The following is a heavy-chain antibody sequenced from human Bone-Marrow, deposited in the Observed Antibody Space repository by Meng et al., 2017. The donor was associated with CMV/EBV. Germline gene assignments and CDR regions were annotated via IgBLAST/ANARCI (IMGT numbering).Heavy chain of an antibody. CDR2: IIPILGIA. V-gene: IGHV1-69*04. Sequence: SVKVSCKASGGTFSSYTFSWVRQAPGQGLEWMGRIIPILGIANYAQKFQGRVTITADKSTSTAYMELSSLRSEDTAVYYCARDTCSHNSCYVGAVNYFFYGMDVWGQGNTVTVSS. J-gene: IGHJ6*02. CDR1: GGTFSSYT. CDR3: ARDTCSHNSCYVGAVNYFFYGMDV. D-gene: IGHD2-2*01.